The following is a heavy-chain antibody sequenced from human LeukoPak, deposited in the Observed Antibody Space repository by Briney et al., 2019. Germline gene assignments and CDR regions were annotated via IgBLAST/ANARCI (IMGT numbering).Heavy chain of an antibody. CDR2: LFNGETT. CDR1: GDSISTNRYY. CDR3: ASRKVPNGDHEKWFDP. D-gene: IGHD4-17*01. V-gene: IGHV4-39*01. J-gene: IGHJ5*02. Sequence: ASETLSLTCTVSGDSISTNRYYWGWIRQPPGKGLEWIGSLFNGETTYYNPSLKSRVTMSVDPSRSQFSPILNSVTAADTAVYYCASRKVPNGDHEKWFDPWGQGTLVTVSS.